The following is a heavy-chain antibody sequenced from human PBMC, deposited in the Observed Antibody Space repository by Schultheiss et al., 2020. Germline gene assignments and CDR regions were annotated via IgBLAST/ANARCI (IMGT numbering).Heavy chain of an antibody. V-gene: IGHV3-30*03. Sequence: GGSLRLSCAASGFTFSSYSMNWVRQAPGKGLEWVAVISYDGSNKYYADSVKGRFTISRDNSKNTLYLQMNSLRAEDTAVYYCASSYHHCSGGSCYGGYYYMDVWGKGTTVTVYS. CDR1: GFTFSSYS. D-gene: IGHD2-15*01. J-gene: IGHJ6*03. CDR3: ASSYHHCSGGSCYGGYYYMDV. CDR2: ISYDGSNK.